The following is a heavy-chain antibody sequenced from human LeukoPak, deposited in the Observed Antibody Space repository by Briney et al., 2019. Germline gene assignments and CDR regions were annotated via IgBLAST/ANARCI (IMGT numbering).Heavy chain of an antibody. CDR1: GFTFSSYE. J-gene: IGHJ4*02. Sequence: GGSLRLSCAASGFTFSSYEMNWVRQAPGKGLEWVSYISSSGSTMYYADSVKGRFTISRDNAKNSLYLQMNSLRAEDTAVYYCARDPGGSYSVDYWGQGTLVTVSS. V-gene: IGHV3-48*03. CDR2: ISSSGSTM. D-gene: IGHD1-26*01. CDR3: ARDPGGSYSVDY.